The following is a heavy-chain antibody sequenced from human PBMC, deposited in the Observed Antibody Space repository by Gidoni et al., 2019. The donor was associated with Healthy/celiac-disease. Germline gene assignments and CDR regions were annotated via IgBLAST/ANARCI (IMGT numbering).Heavy chain of an antibody. Sequence: EVKKPGSSVKVSCKASGGTFSSYAISWVRQAPGQGLEWMGRIIPILGIANYAQKFQGRVTITADKSTSTAYMELSSLRSEDTAVYYCARGGNTYYYDSSGYYFSGWGQGTLVTVSS. V-gene: IGHV1-69*04. D-gene: IGHD3-22*01. CDR3: ARGGNTYYYDSSGYYFSG. CDR1: GGTFSSYA. J-gene: IGHJ4*02. CDR2: IIPILGIA.